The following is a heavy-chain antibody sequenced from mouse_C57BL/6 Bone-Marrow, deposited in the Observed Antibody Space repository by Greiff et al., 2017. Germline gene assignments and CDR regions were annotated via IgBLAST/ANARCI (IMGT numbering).Heavy chain of an antibody. CDR3: ARRSWDY. V-gene: IGHV5-6*01. J-gene: IGHJ2*01. Sequence: EVQLQQSGGDLVKPGGSLKLSCAASGFTFSSYGMSWVRQTPDKRLEWVATISSGGSYTYYPDSVKGRFTISRDNAKNTLYLQMSSLKSEDTAMYYCARRSWDYWGQGTTLTVSS. CDR2: ISSGGSYT. CDR1: GFTFSSYG.